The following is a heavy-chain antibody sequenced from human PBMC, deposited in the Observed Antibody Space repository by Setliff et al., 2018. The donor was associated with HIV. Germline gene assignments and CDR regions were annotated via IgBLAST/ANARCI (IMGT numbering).Heavy chain of an antibody. D-gene: IGHD6-19*01. V-gene: IGHV1-69*10. CDR3: ARSSGWYQGDFDY. Sequence: SVKVSCKASGGTFSSYAISWVRQAPGQGLEWMGGIIPIFGIANYAQKFQGRVTITADKSTSTAYMELSSLRSEDTAVYYCARSSGWYQGDFDYWGQGTLVTVSS. CDR1: GGTFSSYA. CDR2: IIPIFGIA. J-gene: IGHJ4*02.